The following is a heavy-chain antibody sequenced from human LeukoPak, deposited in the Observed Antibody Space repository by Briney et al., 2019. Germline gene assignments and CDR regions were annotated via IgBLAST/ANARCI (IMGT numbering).Heavy chain of an antibody. D-gene: IGHD3-3*01. CDR3: ARGGYDFWRGYWPYYYYMDV. V-gene: IGHV1-2*02. CDR1: GYTFTGYY. J-gene: IGHJ6*03. CDR2: INPNSGGT. Sequence: ASVRVSCKASGYTFTGYYMHWVRQAPGQGLEGMVGINPNSGGTNYAEKLQGSVTMNRDTSISTAYMELSGLMCEDTAVYYCARGGYDFWRGYWPYYYYMDVWGKGTTVTVSS.